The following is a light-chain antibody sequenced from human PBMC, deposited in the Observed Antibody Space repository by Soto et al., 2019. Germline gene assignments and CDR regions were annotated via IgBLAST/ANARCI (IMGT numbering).Light chain of an antibody. CDR2: DAS. V-gene: IGKV3-11*01. Sequence: EIVLTQSPATLSLSPLEIATLSFRASQSVSSYLAWYQQKPGQAPRLLIYDASNRATGIPARFSGSGSGTDFTLTISSLETEDFAVYYCQQSSNWPTFGQGTKVDIK. J-gene: IGKJ1*01. CDR3: QQSSNWPT. CDR1: QSVSSY.